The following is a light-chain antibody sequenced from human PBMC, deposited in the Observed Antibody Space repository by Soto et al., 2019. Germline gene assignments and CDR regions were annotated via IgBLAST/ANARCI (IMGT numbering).Light chain of an antibody. CDR3: GTWDSSLSAGV. CDR1: NSNIGNNY. CDR2: DNN. J-gene: IGLJ1*01. V-gene: IGLV1-51*01. Sequence: QSVLTQPPSVSATPGQTVTISCSGSNSNIGNNYVSWYQQLPGTAPKLLIYDNNKRPSEIPDRFSGFKSGPSATLGITGLQTGDEADYYCGTWDSSLSAGVFGTGTKVTVL.